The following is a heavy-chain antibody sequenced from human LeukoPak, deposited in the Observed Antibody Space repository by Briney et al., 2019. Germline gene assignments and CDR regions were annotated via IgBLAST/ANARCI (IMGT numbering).Heavy chain of an antibody. CDR1: GGTFSSYA. CDR3: ARGDSSGYYYDY. D-gene: IGHD3-22*01. V-gene: IGHV1-18*01. J-gene: IGHJ4*02. CDR2: ISAYNGNT. Sequence: GASVKVSCKASGGTFSSYAISWVRQAPGQGLEWMGWISAYNGNTNYAQKLQGRVTMTTDTSTSTAYMELRSLRSDDTAVYYCARGDSSGYYYDYWGQGTLVTVSS.